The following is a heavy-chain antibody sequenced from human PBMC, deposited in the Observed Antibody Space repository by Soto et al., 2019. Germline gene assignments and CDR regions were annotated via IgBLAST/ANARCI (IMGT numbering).Heavy chain of an antibody. J-gene: IGHJ4*02. Sequence: GASVKVSCKASGYTFTSYYMHWARQAPGQGLEWMGIINPSGGSTSYAQKFQGRVTMTRDTSTSTVYMELSSLRSEDTAVYYCGTDYLSTEHMLYGCWGQGPMVTVSS. CDR3: GTDYLSTEHMLYGC. D-gene: IGHD2-8*01. V-gene: IGHV1-46*01. CDR1: GYTFTSYY. CDR2: INPSGGST.